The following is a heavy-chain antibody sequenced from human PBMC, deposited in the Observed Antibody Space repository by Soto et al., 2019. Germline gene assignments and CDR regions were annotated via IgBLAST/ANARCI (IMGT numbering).Heavy chain of an antibody. Sequence: QVQLQESGPGLMKPSETLSLTCTVSGASITGSSYWSWIRQPAGKGLEWIGRFSLSGTTSYNPSLRSRVTMSADVSKNQFSLRLTSVTAADTALYYCARDSSAYSITPYWIDPWGQGLLVTVSS. J-gene: IGHJ5*02. CDR1: GASITGSSY. CDR2: FSLSGTT. V-gene: IGHV4-4*07. D-gene: IGHD6-13*01. CDR3: ARDSSAYSITPYWIDP.